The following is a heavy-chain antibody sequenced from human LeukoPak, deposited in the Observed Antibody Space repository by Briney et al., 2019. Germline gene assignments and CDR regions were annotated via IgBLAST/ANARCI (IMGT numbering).Heavy chain of an antibody. Sequence: GGSLRLSCVASGFSFSRSWMSWVRQAPGKGLEWVANIKVDGSEKHYLDSVEGRFIISRDNAKNSLHLQMNNLRAEDTAEYYCVRDGPFGSGTFGYWAQRTLVSVSS. D-gene: IGHD3-10*01. CDR2: IKVDGSEK. CDR1: GFSFSRSW. J-gene: IGHJ4*02. V-gene: IGHV3-7*01. CDR3: VRDGPFGSGTFGY.